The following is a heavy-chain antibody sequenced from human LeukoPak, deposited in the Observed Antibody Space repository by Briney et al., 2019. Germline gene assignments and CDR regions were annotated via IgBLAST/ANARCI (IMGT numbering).Heavy chain of an antibody. V-gene: IGHV3-48*02. CDR2: ISSSSGTI. CDR3: SRSGSYFDY. Sequence: GGSLRLSCAASGFIFSTYDMNWVRPAPGKGLEWVSYISSSSGTIYYADSVKGRFTISRDNAKNSLYLQMNSLRDEDTAVYYCSRSGSYFDYWGQGTLVTVSS. CDR1: GFIFSTYD. J-gene: IGHJ4*02. D-gene: IGHD1-26*01.